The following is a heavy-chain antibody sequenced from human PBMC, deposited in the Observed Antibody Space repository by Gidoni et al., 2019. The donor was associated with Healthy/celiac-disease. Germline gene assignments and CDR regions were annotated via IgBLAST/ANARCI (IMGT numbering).Heavy chain of an antibody. V-gene: IGHV4-59*01. CDR2: IYYSGST. CDR3: ARANYYYSSGYYYYYYGMDV. Sequence: QVQLQESGPGLGKPSETLSLTCTGPGGPISSYYRSWIRQPPGKGLEWIGYIYYSGSTNYNPSLNSRVTISVDTSKNQFSLKLSAVTAADTAVYYCARANYYYSSGYYYYYYGMDVWGQGTTVTVSS. D-gene: IGHD3-22*01. CDR1: GGPISSYY. J-gene: IGHJ6*02.